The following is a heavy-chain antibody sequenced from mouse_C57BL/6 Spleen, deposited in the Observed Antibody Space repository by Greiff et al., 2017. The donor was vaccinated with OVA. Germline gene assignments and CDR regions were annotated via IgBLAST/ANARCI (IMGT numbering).Heavy chain of an antibody. J-gene: IGHJ3*01. CDR2: IDPSDSYT. V-gene: IGHV1-69*01. CDR3: ARRNYYGSSSAWFAD. D-gene: IGHD1-1*01. CDR1: GYTFTSYW. Sequence: QVHVKQPGAELVMPGASVKLSCKASGYTFTSYWMHWVKQRPGQGLEWIGEIDPSDSYTNYNQKFKGKSTLTVDKSSSTAYMQLSSLTSEDSAVYYCARRNYYGSSSAWFADWGQGTLVTVSA.